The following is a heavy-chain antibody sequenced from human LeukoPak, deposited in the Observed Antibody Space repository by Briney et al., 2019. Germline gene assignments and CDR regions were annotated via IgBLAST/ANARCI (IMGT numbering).Heavy chain of an antibody. D-gene: IGHD3-10*01. CDR3: AREGLVTMVRGVMDYYYYGMDV. V-gene: IGHV3-21*01. CDR1: GFTFSSYA. J-gene: IGHJ6*02. Sequence: PGGSLRLSCAASGFTFSSYAMSWVRQAPGKGLEWVSSISSSSSYIYYADSVKGRFTISRDNAKNSLYLQMNSLRAEDTAVYYCAREGLVTMVRGVMDYYYYGMDVWGQGTTVTVSS. CDR2: ISSSSSYI.